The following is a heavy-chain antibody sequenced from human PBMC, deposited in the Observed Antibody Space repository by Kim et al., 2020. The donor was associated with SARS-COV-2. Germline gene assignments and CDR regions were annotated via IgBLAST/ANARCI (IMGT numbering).Heavy chain of an antibody. V-gene: IGHV4-39*01. CDR3: VRQTGTTWPPDY. Sequence: SETLSLTCTVSGGSITSNSYYWGWIRQPPGKGLEWIGSIYYSGNSYYNPSLKSRVTMSVDTSKNQFSLKLSSLTAADTAVYYCVRQTGTTWPPDYWGQGTLVTVSS. J-gene: IGHJ4*02. CDR2: IYYSGNS. CDR1: GGSITSNSYY. D-gene: IGHD1-7*01.